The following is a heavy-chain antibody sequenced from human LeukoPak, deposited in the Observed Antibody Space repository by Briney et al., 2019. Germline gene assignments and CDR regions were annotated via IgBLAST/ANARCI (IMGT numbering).Heavy chain of an antibody. D-gene: IGHD3-22*01. CDR3: AREWGYYDSSGYYWWYFDY. J-gene: IGHJ4*02. CDR2: IKQDGSEK. CDR1: GFTVSSNY. V-gene: IGHV3-7*01. Sequence: GGSLRLSCAASGFTVSSNYMSWVRQAPGKGLEWVANIKQDGSEKYYVDSVKGRFTISRDNAKNSLYLQMNSLRAEDTAVYYCAREWGYYDSSGYYWWYFDYWGQGTLVTVSS.